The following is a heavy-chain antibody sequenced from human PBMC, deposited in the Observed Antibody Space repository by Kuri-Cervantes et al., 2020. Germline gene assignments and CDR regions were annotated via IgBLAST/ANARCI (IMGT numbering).Heavy chain of an antibody. V-gene: IGHV1-69*13. CDR2: IIPIFGTA. CDR3: ASGVGSPTYFDY. J-gene: IGHJ4*02. Sequence: SVKVSCKASGGTSSSYAISWVRQAPGQGLEWMGGIIPIFGTANYAQKFQGRVTITADESTSTAYMELSSLRSEDTAVYYCASGVGSPTYFDYWGQGTLVTVSS. D-gene: IGHD3-3*01. CDR1: GGTSSSYA.